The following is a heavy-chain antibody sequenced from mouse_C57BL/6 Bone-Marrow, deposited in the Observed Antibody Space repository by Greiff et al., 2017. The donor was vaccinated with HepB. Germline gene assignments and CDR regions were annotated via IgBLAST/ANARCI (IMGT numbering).Heavy chain of an antibody. D-gene: IGHD3-3*01. J-gene: IGHJ4*01. CDR2: INPSSGYT. CDR3: ARYTRRDYAMDY. V-gene: IGHV1-4*01. CDR1: GYTFNSYK. Sequence: VQLQQSGAELARPGASVKMSCKASGYTFNSYKMHWVKQRPGQGLEWIGYINPSSGYTKYNQKFKDKATLTADKSSSTAYMQLSSLTSEDSAVYYCARYTRRDYAMDYWGQGTSVTVSS.